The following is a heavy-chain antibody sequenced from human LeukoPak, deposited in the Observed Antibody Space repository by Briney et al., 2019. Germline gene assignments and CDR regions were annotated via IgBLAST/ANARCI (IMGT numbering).Heavy chain of an antibody. J-gene: IGHJ5*02. CDR1: GGSFSGYY. D-gene: IGHD3-22*01. Sequence: SETLSLTCAVYGGSFSGYYWSWIRQPPGKGLEWIGSIYHSGSTYYNPSLKSRVTISVDTSKNQFSLKLSSVTAADTAVYYCARDPMISGYTSSWFDPWGQGTLVTVSS. V-gene: IGHV4-34*01. CDR3: ARDPMISGYTSSWFDP. CDR2: IYHSGST.